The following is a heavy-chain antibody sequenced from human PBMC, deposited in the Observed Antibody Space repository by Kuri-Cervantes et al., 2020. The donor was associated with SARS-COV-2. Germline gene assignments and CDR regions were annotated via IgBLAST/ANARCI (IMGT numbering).Heavy chain of an antibody. Sequence: GGSLRLSCAASGFTFSNYAMYWVRQAPGKGLEYVSAISSNGDSTYYADSVKGRFTMSRDNSKNTLYLQMGSLRAEDMAVYYCARVSRSGYLDYWGQGTQVTVSS. CDR1: GFTFSNYA. D-gene: IGHD3-3*01. CDR2: ISSNGDST. V-gene: IGHV3-64*02. CDR3: ARVSRSGYLDY. J-gene: IGHJ4*02.